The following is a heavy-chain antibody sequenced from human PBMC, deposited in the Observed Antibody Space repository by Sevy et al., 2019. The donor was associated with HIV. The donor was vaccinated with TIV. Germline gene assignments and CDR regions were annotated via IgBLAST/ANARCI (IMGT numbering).Heavy chain of an antibody. V-gene: IGHV4-34*01. J-gene: IGHJ4*02. CDR1: GGSFSGYY. D-gene: IGHD4-17*01. CDR3: ARGVAYGDYEGY. CDR2: INHSGST. Sequence: SETLSLTCAVYGGSFSGYYWSWIRQPPGKGLEWIGEINHSGSTNYNPSLKSRVTISVDTSKNQFSLKLSSVTAADTAVYYCARGVAYGDYEGYWGQGTLVTVSS.